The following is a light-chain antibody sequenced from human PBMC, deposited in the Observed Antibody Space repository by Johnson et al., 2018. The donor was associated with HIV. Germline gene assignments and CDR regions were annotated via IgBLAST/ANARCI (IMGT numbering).Light chain of an antibody. CDR1: SSNIGNNY. CDR2: ENN. V-gene: IGLV1-51*02. Sequence: QPVLTQPPSVSAAPGQKVSISCSGSSSNIGNNYVSWYRQLPGTAPKVLIYENNKRPSGIPDRFSGSKSGTSATLGITGLQTGDEADYYCGTWDSSLSAGVFGTGTKVTVL. J-gene: IGLJ1*01. CDR3: GTWDSSLSAGV.